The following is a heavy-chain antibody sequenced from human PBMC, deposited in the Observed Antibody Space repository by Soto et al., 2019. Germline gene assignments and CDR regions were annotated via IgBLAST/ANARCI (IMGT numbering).Heavy chain of an antibody. D-gene: IGHD3-3*01. CDR3: ARDRNDFWSGYSQSYYYYGMDV. J-gene: IGHJ6*02. V-gene: IGHV6-1*01. CDR2: TYYRSKWYN. CDR1: GDSVSSNSSA. Sequence: SQTLSLTCAISGDSVSSNSSAWNWIRQSPSRGLEWLGRTYYRSKWYNDYAVSVKSRITINPDTSKNQFSLQLNSVTPEDTAVYYCARDRNDFWSGYSQSYYYYGMDVWGQGTTVTVSS.